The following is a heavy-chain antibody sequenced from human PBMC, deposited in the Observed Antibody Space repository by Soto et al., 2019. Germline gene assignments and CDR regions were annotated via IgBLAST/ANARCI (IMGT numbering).Heavy chain of an antibody. J-gene: IGHJ2*01. CDR2: ISQDGTDT. V-gene: IGHV3-7*01. CDR3: ARDPLSYGDYAQTYWYYDL. CDR1: GISFSSCL. D-gene: IGHD4-17*01. Sequence: PGGSLRLSCGASGISFSSCLMSWVRQAPGKGLEWVASISQDGTDTDYVDSVKGRFAISRDKPKNSLYLQINSLRADDTAVSYCARDPLSYGDYAQTYWYYDLWGRGTRVTVSS.